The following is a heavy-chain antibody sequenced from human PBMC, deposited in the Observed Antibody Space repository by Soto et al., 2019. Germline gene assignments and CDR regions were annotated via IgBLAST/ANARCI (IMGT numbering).Heavy chain of an antibody. V-gene: IGHV3-74*01. J-gene: IGHJ6*02. Sequence: PGGSLRLSCAASGFIFSDYWMHWVRQAPGMGLACVSRLDPTGSDTYYADFVKGRFTVSRDNAKSTLYLQINSLRVEDTGIYYCLRGTMRGAGMDFWGQGTTVTVSS. CDR3: LRGTMRGAGMDF. D-gene: IGHD3-10*01. CDR2: LDPTGSDT. CDR1: GFIFSDYW.